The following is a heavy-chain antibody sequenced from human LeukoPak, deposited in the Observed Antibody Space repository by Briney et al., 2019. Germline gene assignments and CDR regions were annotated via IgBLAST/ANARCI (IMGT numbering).Heavy chain of an antibody. D-gene: IGHD1-26*01. Sequence: GGSLRLSCAASGFTFSNNGMHWVRQTPGKGLEWVAFTRYDESKTFYGDSVRGRFTISRDNSKNTLYLQMNSLTTDDSAVYYCAKARYSGSPALDFRGQGTLVTVSS. V-gene: IGHV3-30*02. CDR2: TRYDESKT. CDR3: AKARYSGSPALDF. J-gene: IGHJ4*02. CDR1: GFTFSNNG.